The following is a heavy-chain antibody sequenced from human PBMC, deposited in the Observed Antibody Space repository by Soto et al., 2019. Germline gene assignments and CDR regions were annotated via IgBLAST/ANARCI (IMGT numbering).Heavy chain of an antibody. Sequence: ASVKVSCKASGYTFTSYGISWVRQAPGQGLEWMGWISAYNGNTNYAQKLQGRVTMTTDTSTSTAYMELRSLRSDDTAVYYCARTAYSSSWLKGYYYGMAVWGQGTTVTVSS. CDR1: GYTFTSYG. J-gene: IGHJ6*02. V-gene: IGHV1-18*01. D-gene: IGHD6-13*01. CDR3: ARTAYSSSWLKGYYYGMAV. CDR2: ISAYNGNT.